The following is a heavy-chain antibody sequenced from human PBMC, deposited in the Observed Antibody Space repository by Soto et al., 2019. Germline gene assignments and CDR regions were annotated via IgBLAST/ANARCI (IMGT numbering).Heavy chain of an antibody. D-gene: IGHD2-2*01. CDR2: IWYDGSNK. J-gene: IGHJ6*02. Sequence: QVQLVESGGGVVQPGRSLRLSCAASGFTFSSYGMHWVRQAPGKGLEWVAVIWYDGSNKYYADSVKGRFTISRDNSKNTLYLQMNSLRAEDTAVYYCAREHCSSTSCYPYYYYGMHVWGQGTTVTVSS. CDR3: AREHCSSTSCYPYYYYGMHV. V-gene: IGHV3-33*01. CDR1: GFTFSSYG.